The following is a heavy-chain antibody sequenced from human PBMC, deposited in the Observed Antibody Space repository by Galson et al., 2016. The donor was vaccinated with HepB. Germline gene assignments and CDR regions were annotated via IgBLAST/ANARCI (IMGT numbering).Heavy chain of an antibody. CDR2: IFPGDSDT. J-gene: IGHJ1*01. V-gene: IGHV5-51*01. CDR1: GYTFNRYW. Sequence: QSGAEVKKDGESLKISCKASGYTFNRYWIGWVRQTPEKGLEWMGMIFPGDSDTRYRPSFQGQVTISADKSITTAYLQWTTLNTSDTAMYSCVGLEALYRELEGWDFQFWGQGTLLIVSS. D-gene: IGHD2-8*01. CDR3: VGLEALYRELEGWDFQF.